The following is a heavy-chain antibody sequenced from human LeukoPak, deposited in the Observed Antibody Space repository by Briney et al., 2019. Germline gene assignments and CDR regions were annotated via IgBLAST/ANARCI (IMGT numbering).Heavy chain of an antibody. CDR3: VREGLYDSGGYYYGGYFDY. D-gene: IGHD3-22*01. Sequence: SETLSLTCAVYGGSFSGYSWSWIRQPPGKGLEWIGEINHRGSTIYNPSLKSRVTISVDTYKNQFSLNLSSVTAADTAVYYCVREGLYDSGGYYYGGYFDYWGQATLVTVSS. V-gene: IGHV4-34*01. CDR1: GGSFSGYS. J-gene: IGHJ4*02. CDR2: INHRGST.